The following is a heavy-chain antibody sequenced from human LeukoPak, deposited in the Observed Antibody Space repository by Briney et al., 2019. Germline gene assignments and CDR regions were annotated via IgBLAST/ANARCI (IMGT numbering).Heavy chain of an antibody. J-gene: IGHJ4*02. D-gene: IGHD6-13*01. CDR2: INSGGSVI. V-gene: IGHV3-48*03. CDR1: GFTFNSYE. Sequence: PGGSLRLSCEASGFTFNSYEMNWVRQAPGKGLEWISYINSGGSVIYYADSVKGRFTISRNNAKKSLYLQMNSLRAEDMALYYCAKASSSWYTFDYWGQGTLVTVSS. CDR3: AKASSSWYTFDY.